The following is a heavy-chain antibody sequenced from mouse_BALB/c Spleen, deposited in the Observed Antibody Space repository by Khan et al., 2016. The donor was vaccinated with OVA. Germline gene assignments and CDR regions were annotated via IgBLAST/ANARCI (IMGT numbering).Heavy chain of an antibody. CDR1: GFTFSDYG. D-gene: IGHD4-1*01. CDR3: ARSWDMDY. Sequence: EVQLVESGGGLVQPGGSRKLSCAASGFTFSDYGMAWCRQAPGRGPVGLAFIISLAYSIYYADTVTGRFSISRENAKNTLYLEMSSMRSEDTAMYYCARSWDMDYWGQGTSGTVSS. V-gene: IGHV5-15*02. J-gene: IGHJ4*01. CDR2: IISLAYSI.